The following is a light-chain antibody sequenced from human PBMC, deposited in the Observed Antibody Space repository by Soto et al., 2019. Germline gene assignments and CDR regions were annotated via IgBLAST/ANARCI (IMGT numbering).Light chain of an antibody. CDR1: QSVSSK. V-gene: IGKV3-15*01. CDR3: XXXXXXLWT. Sequence: EIVMTQSPATLSVSPGERATLSCRASQSVSSKLAWYQQKPGQGPRLLIYGASTRATGIPARFSGSGSGTEFTLSISSLQXXXXXXXXXXXXXXXLWTFGQGTKVEIK. CDR2: GAS. J-gene: IGKJ1*01.